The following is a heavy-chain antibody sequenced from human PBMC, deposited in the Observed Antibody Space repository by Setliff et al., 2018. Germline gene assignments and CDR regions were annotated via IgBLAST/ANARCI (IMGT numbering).Heavy chain of an antibody. V-gene: IGHV4-61*09. Sequence: SETLSLTCTVSGGSLSADYYWSWIRQPAGKGLEWIGHVHPDGSTNYNPSLYSRVVISVDTSKNQFSLKLTSVTAAGTAVYYCVRALLWSGEGRFDPWGQGTLVTVSS. CDR2: VHPDGST. CDR1: GGSLSADYY. J-gene: IGHJ5*02. D-gene: IGHD3-10*01. CDR3: VRALLWSGEGRFDP.